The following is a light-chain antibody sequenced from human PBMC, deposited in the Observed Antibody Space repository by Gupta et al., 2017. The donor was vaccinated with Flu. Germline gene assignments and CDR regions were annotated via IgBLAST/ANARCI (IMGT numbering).Light chain of an antibody. CDR1: QSVSHY. Sequence: SPGERATLSCRASQSVSHYLAWYQQKPGQAPRLLIYGASTRATGIPARFSGSGSGTDFTLTISSLESEDFAVYYCQQRSNRPPYTFGQGTKLQIK. CDR3: QQRSNRPPYT. V-gene: IGKV3-11*01. CDR2: GAS. J-gene: IGKJ2*01.